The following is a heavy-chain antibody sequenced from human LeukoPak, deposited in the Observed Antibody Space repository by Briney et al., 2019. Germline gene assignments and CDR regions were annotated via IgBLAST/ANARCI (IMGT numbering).Heavy chain of an antibody. V-gene: IGHV3-21*04. CDR3: AGGRIAPADLDY. J-gene: IGHJ4*02. Sequence: KAGGSLRLSCAASGFTFSSYSMNWVRQAPGKGLEWVSSISSSSSYIYYADSVKGRFAISRDKSKNTVFLQMNSLRVEDTAVYYCAGGRIAPADLDYWGQGTLVTVSS. CDR2: ISSSSSYI. CDR1: GFTFSSYS. D-gene: IGHD6-13*01.